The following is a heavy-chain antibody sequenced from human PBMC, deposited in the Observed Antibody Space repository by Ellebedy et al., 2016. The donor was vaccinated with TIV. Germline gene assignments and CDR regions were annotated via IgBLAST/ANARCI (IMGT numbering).Heavy chain of an antibody. CDR2: IYYSGST. CDR1: GGSFSGYY. CDR3: ARQGYRGYSYGATYTPFDY. J-gene: IGHJ4*02. V-gene: IGHV4-39*01. D-gene: IGHD5-18*01. Sequence: MPSETLSLTWAVHGGSFSGYYWGWIRQPPGKGLEWIGSIYYSGSTYYNPSLKSRVTISVDTSKNQFSLKLSSVTAADTAVYYCARQGYRGYSYGATYTPFDYWGQGTLVTVSS.